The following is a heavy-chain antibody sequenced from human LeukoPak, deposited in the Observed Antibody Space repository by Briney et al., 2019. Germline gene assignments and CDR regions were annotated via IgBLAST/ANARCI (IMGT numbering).Heavy chain of an antibody. D-gene: IGHD3-22*01. CDR3: ATQPSAYYYDSSGYYYGAFDI. V-gene: IGHV3-23*01. Sequence: GSLRLSCAASGFTFSSYAMSWVRQAPGKGLEWVSAISGSGGSTYYADSVKGRFTISRDNSKNTLYLQMNSLRAEDTAVYYCATQPSAYYYDSSGYYYGAFDIWGQGTMVTVSS. J-gene: IGHJ3*02. CDR1: GFTFSSYA. CDR2: ISGSGGST.